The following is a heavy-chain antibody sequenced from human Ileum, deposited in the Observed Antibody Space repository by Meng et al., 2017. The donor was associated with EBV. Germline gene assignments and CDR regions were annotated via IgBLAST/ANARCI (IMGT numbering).Heavy chain of an antibody. J-gene: IGHJ4*02. D-gene: IGHD6-19*01. CDR3: ARVGQWLPIDY. Sequence: PESGHDRVHLCGTLDLTCGLSGGSSSISNWWSWARHPPGKGLEWIGEIYHSGSTNYNPFLKSRVTISGDKSKNQFSLNLSSVTAADTAVYYCARVGQWLPIDYWGQGTLVTVSS. CDR1: GGSSSISNW. V-gene: IGHV4-4*02. CDR2: IYHSGST.